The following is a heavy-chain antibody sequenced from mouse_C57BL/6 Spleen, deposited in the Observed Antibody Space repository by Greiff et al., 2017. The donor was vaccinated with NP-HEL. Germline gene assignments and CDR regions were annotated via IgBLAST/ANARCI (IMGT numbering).Heavy chain of an antibody. D-gene: IGHD1-1*01. J-gene: IGHJ1*03. CDR3: ARSHYGSSYDFDV. CDR2: IDPSDSYT. Sequence: QVQLQQPGAELVKPGASVKLSCKASGYTFTSYWMQWVKQRPGQGLEWIGEIDPSDSYTNYNQKFKGKATLTVDTSSSTAYMQLSSLTSEDSAVYYCARSHYGSSYDFDVWGTGTTVTVSS. V-gene: IGHV1-50*01. CDR1: GYTFTSYW.